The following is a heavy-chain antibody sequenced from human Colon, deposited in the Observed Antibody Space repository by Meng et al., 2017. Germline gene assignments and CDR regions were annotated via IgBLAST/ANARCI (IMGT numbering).Heavy chain of an antibody. CDR1: GYTFTGYY. CDR2: INPNSGGT. V-gene: IGHV1-2*02. CDR3: ARCRDGHSSGWYNPDY. Sequence: ASVKVSCKASGYTFTGYYMHWVRQAPGQGLEWMGWINPNSGGTNYAQKFRGRVTMTRDTSISTAYMELSRLRSDDTAVYYCARCRDGHSSGWYNPDYWGQGTLVTVSS. J-gene: IGHJ4*02. D-gene: IGHD6-19*01.